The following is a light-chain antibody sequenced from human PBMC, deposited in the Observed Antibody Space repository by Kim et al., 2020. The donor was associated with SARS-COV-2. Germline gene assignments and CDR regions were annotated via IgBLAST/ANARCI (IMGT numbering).Light chain of an antibody. V-gene: IGLV2-14*03. CDR1: NSDIGDYNY. J-gene: IGLJ2*01. CDR3: CSYRRGSTLGL. CDR2: DVS. Sequence: QSITISCIGTNSDIGDYNYVSWYQQHPGKAPKLVIYDVSSRPSGVSNRFSGSKAGNTALLTISGLQTEDEANYYCCSYRRGSTLGLFGGGTQLTVL.